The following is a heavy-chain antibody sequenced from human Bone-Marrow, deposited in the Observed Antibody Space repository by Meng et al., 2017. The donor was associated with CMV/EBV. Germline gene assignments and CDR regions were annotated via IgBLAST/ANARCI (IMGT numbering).Heavy chain of an antibody. CDR3: ARGRDIVVVPAAHYYGMDV. CDR2: IYYSGST. CDR1: GGSISSYY. Sequence: SETLSLTCTVSGGSISSYYWSWIRQPPGKGLEWIGYIYYSGSTNYNPSLKSRVTISVDTSKNQFSLKLSSVTAADTAVYYCARGRDIVVVPAAHYYGMDVWGQGTTVTVSS. D-gene: IGHD2-2*01. J-gene: IGHJ6*02. V-gene: IGHV4-59*01.